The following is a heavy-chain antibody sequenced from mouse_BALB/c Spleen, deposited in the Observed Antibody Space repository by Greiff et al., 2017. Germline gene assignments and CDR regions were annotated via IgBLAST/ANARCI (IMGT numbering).Heavy chain of an antibody. CDR3: ARDQDPSMDY. V-gene: IGHV2-9*02. CDR2: IWAGGST. Sequence: VKVVESGPGLVAPSQSLSITCTVSGFSLTSYGVHWVRQPPGKGLEWLGVIWAGGSTNYNSALMSRLSISKDNSKSQVFLKMNSLQTDDTAMYYCARDQDPSMDYWGQGTSVTVSS. D-gene: IGHD3-2*02. J-gene: IGHJ4*01. CDR1: GFSLTSYG.